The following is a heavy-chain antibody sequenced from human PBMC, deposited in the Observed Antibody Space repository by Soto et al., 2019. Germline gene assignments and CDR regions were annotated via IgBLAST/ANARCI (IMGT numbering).Heavy chain of an antibody. Sequence: GASVKVSCKASGYTFTSYGISWVRQAPGQGLEWMGWISAYNGNTNYAQKLQGRVTMTTDTSTSTAYMELRSLRSDDTAVYYCARGDCSSTSCYYYYYGMDVWGQGTTVTVSS. J-gene: IGHJ6*02. CDR1: GYTFTSYG. CDR2: ISAYNGNT. V-gene: IGHV1-18*04. D-gene: IGHD2-2*01. CDR3: ARGDCSSTSCYYYYYGMDV.